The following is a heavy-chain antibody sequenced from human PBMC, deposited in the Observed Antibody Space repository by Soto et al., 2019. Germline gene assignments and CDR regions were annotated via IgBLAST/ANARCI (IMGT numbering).Heavy chain of an antibody. CDR3: ARDGRVYDFWSGYKGPHYYYYGMDV. J-gene: IGHJ6*02. CDR1: GFTFSSYA. CDR2: ISYDGSNK. Sequence: PGGSLRLSCAASGFTFSSYAMHWVRQAPGKGLEWVAVISYDGSNKYYADSVEGRFTISRDNSKNTLYLQMNSLRAEDTAVYYCARDGRVYDFWSGYKGPHYYYYGMDVWGQGTTVTVSS. D-gene: IGHD3-3*01. V-gene: IGHV3-30-3*01.